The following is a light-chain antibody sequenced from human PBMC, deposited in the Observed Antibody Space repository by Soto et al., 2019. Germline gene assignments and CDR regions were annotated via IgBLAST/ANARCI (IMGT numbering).Light chain of an antibody. CDR3: QQYDSYSIT. J-gene: IGKJ5*01. V-gene: IGKV1-5*01. CDR1: QSINNW. CDR2: DAS. Sequence: DIQMTQSPSTLSASVGDRVTITCRASQSINNWLAWYQQKPRKAPKLLIYDASSLVSGVPTRFSGSASGTEFTLTISSLQPDDFATYHCQQYDSYSITFGQGTRLEI.